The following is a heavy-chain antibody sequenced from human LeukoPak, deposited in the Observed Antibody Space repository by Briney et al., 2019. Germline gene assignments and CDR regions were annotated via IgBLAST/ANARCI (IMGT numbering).Heavy chain of an antibody. D-gene: IGHD2/OR15-2a*01. CDR3: ARDSTPLDY. CDR1: GYTFTGNY. CDR2: INPNTGGT. J-gene: IGHJ4*02. V-gene: IGHV1-2*02. Sequence: APVKVSCKTSGYTFTGNYMHWVRQAPGQGLEWMGWINPNTGGTNYAQKFQGRVSMTRDTSISTAYMDLSRLRSDDTAVYYCARDSTPLDYWGQGTLVTVSS.